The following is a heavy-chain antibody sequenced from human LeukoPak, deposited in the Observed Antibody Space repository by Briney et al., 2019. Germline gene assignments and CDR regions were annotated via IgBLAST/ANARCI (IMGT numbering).Heavy chain of an antibody. CDR1: GFTFSSYW. J-gene: IGHJ4*02. Sequence: GGSLRLSCAASGFTFSSYWVSWVRQAPGKGLEWVANIKQDGSEKYYVDSVKGRFTISRDNAKNSLYLQMNSLRAEDTAVYYCARSPVRYFDWLSPTDTGGLDYWGQGTLVTVSS. V-gene: IGHV3-7*01. CDR2: IKQDGSEK. CDR3: ARSPVRYFDWLSPTDTGGLDY. D-gene: IGHD3-9*01.